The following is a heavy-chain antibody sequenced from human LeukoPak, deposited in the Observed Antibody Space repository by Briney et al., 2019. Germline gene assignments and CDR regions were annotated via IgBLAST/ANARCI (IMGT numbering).Heavy chain of an antibody. CDR3: AMPRYCSGGSCYLMGAFDI. J-gene: IGHJ3*02. Sequence: SVKVSCKASGGTFSSYAISWVRQAPGQGLEWMGRIIPIFGTANYAQKFQGRVTITTDESTSTAYMELSSLRSEDTAVYYCAMPRYCSGGSCYLMGAFDIRGQGTMVTVSS. V-gene: IGHV1-69*05. D-gene: IGHD2-15*01. CDR1: GGTFSSYA. CDR2: IIPIFGTA.